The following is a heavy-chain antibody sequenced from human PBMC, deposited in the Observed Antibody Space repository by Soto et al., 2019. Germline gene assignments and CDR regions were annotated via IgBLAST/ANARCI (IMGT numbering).Heavy chain of an antibody. J-gene: IGHJ3*01. V-gene: IGHV3-23*01. CDR1: GFAFSSHP. D-gene: IGHD6-6*01. Sequence: GESLKISCAASGFAFSSHPMSWVRQAPERGLEWVSGISDGGDLTYNADSVKGRFTISRDNSKNILFLQMNSLRVEDTALYYCARRAFGSSRSFDLWGQGTMVTVSS. CDR3: ARRAFGSSRSFDL. CDR2: ISDGGDLT.